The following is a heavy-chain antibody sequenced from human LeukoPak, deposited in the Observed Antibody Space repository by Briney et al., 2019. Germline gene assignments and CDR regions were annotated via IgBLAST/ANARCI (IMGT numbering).Heavy chain of an antibody. CDR1: GFTFTSSA. J-gene: IGHJ3*02. Sequence: ASVKVSCKASGFTFTSSAMQWVRQARGQRLEWIGWIVVGSGNTNYAQKFQERVTITRDMSTSTAYMELSSLRSEDTAVYYCAANMNYDILPGYFPDAFDIWGQGTMVTVSS. CDR2: IVVGSGNT. CDR3: AANMNYDILPGYFPDAFDI. D-gene: IGHD3-9*01. V-gene: IGHV1-58*02.